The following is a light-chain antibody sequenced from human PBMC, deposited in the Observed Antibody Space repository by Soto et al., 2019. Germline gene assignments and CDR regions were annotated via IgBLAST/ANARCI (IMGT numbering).Light chain of an antibody. CDR3: QQYDNSAPLS. Sequence: EIVLTQSPATLSLSPGDRATLSCGASQSVRSSYVAWYQQKAGLAPRLLIYDGSSRASGIPARFSGSGSGTDFALTIGRLEPEDFAVYYWQQYDNSAPLSFGGGTKVEMK. CDR1: QSVRSSY. CDR2: DGS. J-gene: IGKJ4*01. V-gene: IGKV3D-20*01.